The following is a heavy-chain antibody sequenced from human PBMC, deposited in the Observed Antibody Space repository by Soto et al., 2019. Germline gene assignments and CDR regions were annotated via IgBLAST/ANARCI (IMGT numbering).Heavy chain of an antibody. V-gene: IGHV4-4*07. CDR2: IYYTGST. D-gene: IGHD3-22*01. J-gene: IGHJ6*02. CDR3: AREGGYFDSSGSGVYHYYGVEV. CDR1: GGPISPYY. Sequence: SETLSLTCTVSGGPISPYYWSLIRQPAGKGLEWIGRIYYTGSTNYNPPLKSRVSMSLDTARNQISLKVNFVTAADTAVYYCAREGGYFDSSGSGVYHYYGVEVWGRGTTVTVSS.